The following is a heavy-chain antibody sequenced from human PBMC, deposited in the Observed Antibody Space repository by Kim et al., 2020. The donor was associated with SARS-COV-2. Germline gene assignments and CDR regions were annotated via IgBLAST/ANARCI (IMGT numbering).Heavy chain of an antibody. CDR1: GGSISSYY. Sequence: SETLSLTCTVSGGSISSYYWSWIRQPPGKGLEWIGYIYYSGSTNYNPSLKSRVTISVDTSKNQFSLKLSSVTAADTAVYYCARGERIAVAGTTPLLHAWGQGTLVTVSS. J-gene: IGHJ4*02. CDR2: IYYSGST. CDR3: ARGERIAVAGTTPLLHA. V-gene: IGHV4-59*13. D-gene: IGHD6-19*01.